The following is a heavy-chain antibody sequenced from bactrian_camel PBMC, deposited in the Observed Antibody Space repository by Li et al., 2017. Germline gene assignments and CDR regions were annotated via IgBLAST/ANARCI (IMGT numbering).Heavy chain of an antibody. V-gene: IGHV3S53*01. Sequence: HVQLVESGGGSVQAGGSLRLSCTAPGFTSNDCDMDWYREAPGKAREGVVAIDTVGRTRYADSVKGRFTISHDSASNTVYLQMNKVNPDDTAMYYCTATKGQVFSCDFREGVDRYWGQGTQVTVS. CDR1: GFTSNDCD. D-gene: IGHD3*01. CDR2: IDTVGRT. CDR3: TATKGQVFSCDFREGVDRY. J-gene: IGHJ4*01.